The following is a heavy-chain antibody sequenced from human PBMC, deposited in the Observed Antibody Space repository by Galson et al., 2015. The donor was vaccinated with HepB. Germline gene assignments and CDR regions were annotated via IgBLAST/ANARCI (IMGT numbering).Heavy chain of an antibody. J-gene: IGHJ5*02. D-gene: IGHD3-10*01. CDR1: GFTFSGYW. CDR3: ARPLLLRPVPNWFDP. CDR2: IKQDGTEK. V-gene: IGHV3-7*01. Sequence: SLRLSCAASGFTFSGYWMSWVRQAPGKGLEWVANIKQDGTEKYYVDSVKGRFTISRDNAKNSLYLQMNSLRAEDTAVYYCARPLLLRPVPNWFDPWGQGTLVTVSS.